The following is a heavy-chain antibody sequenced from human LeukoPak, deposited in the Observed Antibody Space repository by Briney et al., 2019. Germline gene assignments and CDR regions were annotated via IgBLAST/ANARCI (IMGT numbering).Heavy chain of an antibody. J-gene: IGHJ4*02. D-gene: IGHD3-10*01. CDR3: ARMNSGSSFGY. CDR2: IYNSETT. V-gene: IGHV4-31*03. CDR1: GGSISSGGYY. Sequence: SQTLSLTCTVSGGSISSGGYYWSWIRQHPEKGLEWIGYIYNSETTYYNPSLKSRVTISVDTSKNQFSLKLSSVTAADTAVYYCARMNSGSSFGYWGQGTLVSVSS.